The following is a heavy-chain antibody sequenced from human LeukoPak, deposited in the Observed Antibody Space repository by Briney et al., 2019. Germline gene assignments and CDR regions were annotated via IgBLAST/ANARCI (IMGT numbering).Heavy chain of an antibody. J-gene: IGHJ5*01. CDR1: GYTFTVFW. CDR2: INPNNGGT. CDR3: TRGVLPARFDS. V-gene: IGHV1-2*02. D-gene: IGHD2-2*01. Sequence: ASVTVSYKASGYTFTVFWIHWVRQAPGQGLEGMGWINPNNGGTNYAQKFQGRVTMTRDTATSTVYMELSSLISDDTAVYYCTRGVLPARFDSWGQGTLVTVTS.